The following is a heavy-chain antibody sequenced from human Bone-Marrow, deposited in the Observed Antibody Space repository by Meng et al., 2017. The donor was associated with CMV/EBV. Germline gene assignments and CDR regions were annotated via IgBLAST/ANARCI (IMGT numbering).Heavy chain of an antibody. Sequence: ASVKVSCKASGYTFTGYYMHWVRQAPGQGLEWMGWINPNSGGTKYAQKLQGRVTMTTDTSTSTAYMELRSLRSDDTAVYYCASIQGYYYDSSGSLGAKAFDIWGQGTMVTVSS. V-gene: IGHV1-2*02. CDR2: INPNSGGT. D-gene: IGHD3-22*01. CDR1: GYTFTGYY. J-gene: IGHJ3*02. CDR3: ASIQGYYYDSSGSLGAKAFDI.